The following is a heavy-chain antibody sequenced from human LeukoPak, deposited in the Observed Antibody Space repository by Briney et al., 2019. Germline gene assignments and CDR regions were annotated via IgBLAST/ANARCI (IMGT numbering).Heavy chain of an antibody. CDR3: AKWGYCSSTSCYTLPHYYYYGMDV. Sequence: SGRSLRLSCAASGFTFSSYAMSWVRQAPGKGLEWVSAISGSGGSTYYADSVKGRFTISRDNSKNTLYLQMNSLRAEDTAVYYCAKWGYCSSTSCYTLPHYYYYGMDVWGQGTTVTVSS. CDR2: ISGSGGST. J-gene: IGHJ6*02. D-gene: IGHD2-2*02. V-gene: IGHV3-23*01. CDR1: GFTFSSYA.